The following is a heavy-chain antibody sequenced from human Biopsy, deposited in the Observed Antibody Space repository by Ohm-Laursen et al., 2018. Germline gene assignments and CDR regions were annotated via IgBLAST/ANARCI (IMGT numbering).Heavy chain of an antibody. CDR3: AADINVWNVNY. Sequence: ASVKVSCKVSGYTLTELSMHWVRQAPGRGLEWTGGFAPENGKTIYAQKFQGRVTMTEDTSTGTAYMELSSLRSADTAVYYCAADINVWNVNYWGQGTQVTVSS. D-gene: IGHD1-1*01. CDR2: FAPENGKT. V-gene: IGHV1-24*01. CDR1: GYTLTELS. J-gene: IGHJ4*02.